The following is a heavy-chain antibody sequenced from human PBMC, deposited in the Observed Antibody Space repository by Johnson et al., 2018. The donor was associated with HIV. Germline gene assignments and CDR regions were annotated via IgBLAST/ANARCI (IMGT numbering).Heavy chain of an antibody. CDR2: ISWNSGSI. V-gene: IGHV3-9*01. D-gene: IGHD6-13*01. CDR3: AKDCSISSWSPGCPFDI. CDR1: GFTFDDYA. Sequence: VQLVESGGGLVQPGRSLRLSCAASGFTFDDYAMHWVRQAPGKGLDWVSGISWNSGSIGYADSVKGRFTISRDNAKNSLYLQMNSLRAEDTALYYCAKDCSISSWSPGCPFDIWGQGTMVTVSS. J-gene: IGHJ3*02.